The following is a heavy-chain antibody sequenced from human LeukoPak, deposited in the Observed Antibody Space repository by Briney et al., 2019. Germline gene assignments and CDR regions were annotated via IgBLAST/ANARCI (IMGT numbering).Heavy chain of an antibody. J-gene: IGHJ4*02. CDR3: ARVVGGNYYGSETDDY. CDR1: GYTFTGYY. D-gene: IGHD3-10*01. CDR2: INPNSGGT. Sequence: ASVKVSCKASGYTFTGYYMHWVRQAPGQGLEWVGWINPNSGGTKYAQKFQGRVTMTRDTSISTAYMELSRLRSDDTAVYYCARVVGGNYYGSETDDYWGQGTLVTVSS. V-gene: IGHV1-2*02.